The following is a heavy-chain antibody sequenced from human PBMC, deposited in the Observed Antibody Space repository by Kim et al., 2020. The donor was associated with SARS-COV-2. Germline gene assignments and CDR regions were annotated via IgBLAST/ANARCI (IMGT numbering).Heavy chain of an antibody. Sequence: GESLKISCKGSGYSFTSYWISWVRQMPGKGLEWMGRIDPSDSYTNYIPSFQGHVTISADKSISTAYLQWSSLKASDTAMYYCARSRVVPAAITDYWGQGTLVTVSS. CDR2: IDPSDSYT. CDR3: ARSRVVPAAITDY. CDR1: GYSFTSYW. J-gene: IGHJ4*02. V-gene: IGHV5-10-1*01. D-gene: IGHD2-2*01.